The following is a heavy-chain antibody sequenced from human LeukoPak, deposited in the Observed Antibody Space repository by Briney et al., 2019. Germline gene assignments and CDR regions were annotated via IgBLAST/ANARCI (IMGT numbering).Heavy chain of an antibody. V-gene: IGHV1-2*02. CDR1: GYTFTGYY. D-gene: IGHD5-18*01. CDR3: ARVWYSYGLSWFDP. Sequence: GASVKVSCKASGYTFTGYYMHWVRQAPGQGLEWMGWINPNSGGTNYAQKFQGRVTMTRDTSISTAYMELSRLRSDDTAVYYCARVWYSYGLSWFDPWGQGTLVTVSS. J-gene: IGHJ5*02. CDR2: INPNSGGT.